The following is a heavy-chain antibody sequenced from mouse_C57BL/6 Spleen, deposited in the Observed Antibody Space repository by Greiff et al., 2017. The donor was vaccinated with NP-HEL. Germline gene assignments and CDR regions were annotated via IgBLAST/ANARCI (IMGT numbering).Heavy chain of an antibody. D-gene: IGHD2-5*01. CDR1: GFTFSDYG. CDR3: ARYYSNYVYAMDY. Sequence: EVMLVESGGGLVQPGGSLKLSCAASGFTFSDYGMAWVRQAPRKGPEWVAFISNLAYSIYYADTVTGRFTISRENAKNTLYLEMSSLRSEDTAMYYCARYYSNYVYAMDYWGQGTSVTVSS. V-gene: IGHV5-15*01. J-gene: IGHJ4*01. CDR2: ISNLAYSI.